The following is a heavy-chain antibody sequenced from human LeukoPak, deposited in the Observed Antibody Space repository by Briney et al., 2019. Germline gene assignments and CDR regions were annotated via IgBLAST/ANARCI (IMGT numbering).Heavy chain of an antibody. Sequence: PSETLSLTCAVYGGSFSGYYWSWIRQPPGKGLEWIGEINHSGSTNYNPSLKSRVTISVDTSKNQFSLKLSSVTAADTAVYYCARGRRQQLAIIRPVHWYFDLWGRGTLVTVSS. CDR2: INHSGST. CDR3: ARGRRQQLAIIRPVHWYFDL. V-gene: IGHV4-34*01. J-gene: IGHJ2*01. CDR1: GGSFSGYY. D-gene: IGHD6-13*01.